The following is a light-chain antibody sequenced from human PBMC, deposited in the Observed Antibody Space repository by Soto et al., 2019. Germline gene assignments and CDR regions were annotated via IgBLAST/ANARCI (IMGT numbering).Light chain of an antibody. J-gene: IGKJ1*01. CDR3: QQYNNWPRT. CDR1: QSISTY. Sequence: DIQMTQSPSSLSASVGDRVTITCRASQSISTYLNWYQQKPGKAPNLLIYTTSNLESGVPSRFSGSGSGTDFTLTISSLQPEDFAVYYCQQYNNWPRTFGQGTKVDI. V-gene: IGKV1-39*01. CDR2: TTS.